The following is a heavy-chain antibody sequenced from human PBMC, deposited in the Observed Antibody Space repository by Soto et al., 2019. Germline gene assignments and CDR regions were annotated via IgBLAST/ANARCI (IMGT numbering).Heavy chain of an antibody. CDR2: INHLETT. J-gene: IGHJ4*02. V-gene: IGHV4-30-2*01. Sequence: SETLSLTCTVSGASITFGGYSWSWIRQTPGKGLEWIGYINHLETTFYNPSFESRLTLSIDRAKNQFSLRLHSMSAADRAVYFCARGGGSDSFDYWGQGILVTVSS. CDR1: GASITFGGYS. D-gene: IGHD1-26*01. CDR3: ARGGGSDSFDY.